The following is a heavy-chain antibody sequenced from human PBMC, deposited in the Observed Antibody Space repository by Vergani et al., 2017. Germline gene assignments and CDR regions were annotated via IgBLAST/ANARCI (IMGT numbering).Heavy chain of an antibody. CDR2: IYYSGST. V-gene: IGHV4-30-4*01. CDR1: GGSISSGDYY. D-gene: IGHD6-19*01. CDR3: AGIAVAGTVGYYYYYMDV. J-gene: IGHJ6*03. Sequence: QVQLQESGPGLVKPSQTLSLTCTVSGGSISSGDYYWSWIRQPPGKGLEWIGYIYYSGSTHYNPSLKSRVNISVDTSKNQFSLKLSSVTAADTAVYCCAGIAVAGTVGYYYYYMDVWGKGTTVSVSS.